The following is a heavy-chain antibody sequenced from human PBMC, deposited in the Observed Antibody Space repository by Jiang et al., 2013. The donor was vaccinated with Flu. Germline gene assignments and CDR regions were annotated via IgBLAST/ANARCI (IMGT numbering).Heavy chain of an antibody. V-gene: IGHV4-31*01. CDR2: IYYSGST. CDR1: GGSISSGGYY. CDR3: ATSSGDYGDYVLDY. D-gene: IGHD4-17*01. J-gene: IGHJ4*02. Sequence: PGLVKPSQTLSLTCTVSGGSISSGGYYWSWIRRHPGKGLEWIGYIYYSGSTYYNPSLKSLVTISVDTSKNQFSLKLSSVTAADTAVYYCATSSGDYGDYVLDYWGQGTLVTVSS.